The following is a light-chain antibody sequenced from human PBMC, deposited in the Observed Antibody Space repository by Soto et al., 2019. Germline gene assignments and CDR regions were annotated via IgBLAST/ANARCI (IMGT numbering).Light chain of an antibody. V-gene: IGLV7-46*01. CDR3: LLSYGAVRI. Sequence: QAVVTQEPSLTVSPGGTVTLTCGSRTGAVTNGHYAYWIQQKPGQAPRTLIFHTRLKHSWAPARFSGSLLGGRAALTLSGAQPEDEADYYCLLSYGAVRIFGGGTKVTVL. CDR1: TGAVTNGHY. CDR2: HTR. J-gene: IGLJ2*01.